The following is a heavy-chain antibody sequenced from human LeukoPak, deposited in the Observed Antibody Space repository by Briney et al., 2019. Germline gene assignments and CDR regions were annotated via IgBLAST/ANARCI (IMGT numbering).Heavy chain of an antibody. V-gene: IGHV3-74*03. Sequence: GGSLRLSCATSGFTLSSYWMHWVRQAPGKGLVWVSRINWDGSSTTYADSVKGRFTISRDNAKNTLYLQMNSLRAEDTAVYYCAREPDYGGNPFDYWGQGILVTVSS. CDR2: INWDGSST. D-gene: IGHD4-17*01. CDR3: AREPDYGGNPFDY. CDR1: GFTLSSYW. J-gene: IGHJ4*02.